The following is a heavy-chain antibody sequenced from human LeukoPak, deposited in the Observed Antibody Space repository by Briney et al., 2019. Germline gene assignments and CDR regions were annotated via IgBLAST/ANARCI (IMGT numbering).Heavy chain of an antibody. CDR2: IYTNNGDP. Sequence: EASVNVSCKASGYTFTRYTLNWVRQAPGQGLEWMGWIYTNNGDPVYAQGFTGRFVFSVDTSVNTAYLQITSLKAEDTAIYYCARGNPYYLDYWGQGTLVTVSS. CDR3: ARGNPYYLDY. J-gene: IGHJ4*02. CDR1: GYTFTRYT. V-gene: IGHV7-4-1*02.